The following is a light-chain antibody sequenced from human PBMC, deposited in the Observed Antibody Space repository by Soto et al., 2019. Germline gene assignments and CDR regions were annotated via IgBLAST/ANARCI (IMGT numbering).Light chain of an antibody. CDR1: SSGIGGYDY. J-gene: IGLJ1*01. V-gene: IGLV2-14*01. CDR3: CSYTRTSNHYF. Sequence: QSALTQPASVSGSPGQSIAISCTGTSSGIGGYDYVSWYQQRPGKAPKLMIYEVRYRPSGVSNRFSGSKSGNTASLTISGLQAEDEADYYCCSYTRTSNHYFFGSGTKVTVL. CDR2: EVR.